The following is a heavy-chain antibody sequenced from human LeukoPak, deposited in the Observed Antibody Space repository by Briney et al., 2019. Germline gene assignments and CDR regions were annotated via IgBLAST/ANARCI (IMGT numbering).Heavy chain of an antibody. Sequence: GGSLRLSCAASGFTFSSYEMNWVRQAPGKGLEWVSYISSSGSTIYYADSVKGRFTISRDNAKNSLYLQMNSLRAEDTAVYSCARYDSSGSFDYWGQGTLVTVSS. J-gene: IGHJ4*02. CDR1: GFTFSSYE. V-gene: IGHV3-48*03. CDR2: ISSSGSTI. CDR3: ARYDSSGSFDY. D-gene: IGHD3-22*01.